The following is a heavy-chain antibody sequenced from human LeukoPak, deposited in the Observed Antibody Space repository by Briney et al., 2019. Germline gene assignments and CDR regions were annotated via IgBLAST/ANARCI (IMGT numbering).Heavy chain of an antibody. J-gene: IGHJ4*02. CDR1: GFTFSSYA. CDR2: ISYDGSNK. V-gene: IGHV3-30-3*01. D-gene: IGHD3-9*01. CDR3: ARDYDILTGYPLRAFDY. Sequence: PGGSLRLSGAASGFTFSSYAMHWVHQAPGKGLEWVAVISYDGSNKYYADSVKGRFTISRDNSKNTLYLQMNSLRAEDTAVYYCARDYDILTGYPLRAFDYWGQGTLVTVSS.